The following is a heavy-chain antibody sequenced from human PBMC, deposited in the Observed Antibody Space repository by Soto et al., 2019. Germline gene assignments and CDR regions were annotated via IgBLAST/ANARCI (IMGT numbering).Heavy chain of an antibody. CDR1: GYTFINYY. V-gene: IGHV1-46*01. CDR3: AREKASTSLLTHYYYAMDV. J-gene: IGHJ6*02. CDR2: INPSGGRT. Sequence: WASVKVSCKSSGYTFINYYVHWVRQAPGQGLEWMGMINPSGGRTTYPQKFRGRVTMTRDTSTSTVYVELSSLRSDDTAVFYCAREKASTSLLTHYYYAMDVWGQGTTVTVSS.